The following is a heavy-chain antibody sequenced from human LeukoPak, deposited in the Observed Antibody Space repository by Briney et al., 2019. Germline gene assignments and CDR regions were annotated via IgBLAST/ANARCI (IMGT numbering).Heavy chain of an antibody. CDR1: GYSISSGYY. Sequence: PSETLSLTCTVSGYSISSGYYWGWIRQPPGKGLEWIGSIYHSGSTYYNPSLKSRVTISVDTSKNQFSLKLSSVTAADTAVYYCVRAWDYWGQGTLVTVSS. CDR3: VRAWDY. CDR2: IYHSGST. V-gene: IGHV4-38-2*02. J-gene: IGHJ4*02.